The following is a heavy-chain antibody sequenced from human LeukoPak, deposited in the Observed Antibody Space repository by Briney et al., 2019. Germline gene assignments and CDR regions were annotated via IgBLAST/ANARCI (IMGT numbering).Heavy chain of an antibody. CDR1: GGSINSNSHH. CDR3: ARREWGCGGSGSFDY. CDR2: MYYNGYT. D-gene: IGHD6-25*01. V-gene: IGHV4-39*01. Sequence: PSETLSLTCTVSGGSINSNSHHWGWIRQPPGKGLEWIGSMYYNGYTYYNPSLKSRATMSVDTSKNQFSLKLTSVTAADTAVYYCARREWGCGGSGSFDYWGQGTLVTVSS. J-gene: IGHJ4*02.